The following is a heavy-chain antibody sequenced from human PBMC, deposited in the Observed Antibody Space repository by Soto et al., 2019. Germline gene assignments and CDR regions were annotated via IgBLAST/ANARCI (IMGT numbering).Heavy chain of an antibody. CDR3: ASRKSSPYFDY. CDR1: GGSISSGDYY. V-gene: IGHV4-30-4*01. Sequence: SETLSLTCTGSGGSISSGDYYWSWIRQPPGKGLEWIGNIYYSGSTYYNPSLKSRVTISIDTSKNQFSLKLSSVTAADTAVYYCASRKSSPYFDYWGQGTLVTVSS. D-gene: IGHD3-10*01. J-gene: IGHJ4*02. CDR2: IYYSGST.